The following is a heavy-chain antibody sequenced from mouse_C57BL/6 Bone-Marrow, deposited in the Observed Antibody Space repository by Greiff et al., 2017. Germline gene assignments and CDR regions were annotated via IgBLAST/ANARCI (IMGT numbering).Heavy chain of an antibody. D-gene: IGHD4-1*01. CDR3: AITGRFNS. CDR1: GYTFTSYR. Sequence: VQLQQSGAELVQSGAPVKVSCKASGYTFTSYRMHWVKQRPGQGLEWIGRLHPSPSDTNYNQKFTGKATLTVDKSSSTACMQLSSLSSEDSAFYYCAITGRFNSWSQGTTLTVS. V-gene: IGHV1-74*01. CDR2: LHPSPSDT. J-gene: IGHJ2*01.